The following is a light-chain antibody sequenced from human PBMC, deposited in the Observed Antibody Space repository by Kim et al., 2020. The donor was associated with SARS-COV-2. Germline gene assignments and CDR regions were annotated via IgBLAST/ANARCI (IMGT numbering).Light chain of an antibody. CDR2: GTS. CDR3: PPYNRWPPYI. V-gene: IGKV3-15*01. J-gene: IGKJ2*01. CDR1: PSVNTN. Sequence: SPGERANLPLRTSPSVNTNLDLYPPEPGQAPWLLIYGTSPRATGIPTRFRGSGSGKEFTLTIRSLQSEDFAIYYCPPYNRWPPYIFAQGTKLEF.